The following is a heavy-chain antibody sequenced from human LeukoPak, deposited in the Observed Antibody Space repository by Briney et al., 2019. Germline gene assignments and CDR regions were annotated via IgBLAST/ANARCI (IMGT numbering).Heavy chain of an antibody. J-gene: IGHJ6*04. CDR1: GFTFSSYA. V-gene: IGHV3-23*01. CDR2: ISGSGGST. CDR3: AKGGPGYCSSTSCYHYYYYGMGV. Sequence: GGSLRLSCAASGFTFSSYAMSWVRQAPGKGLEWVSAISGSGGSTYYADSVKGRFTISRDNSKNTLYLQMNSLRAEDTAVYYCAKGGPGYCSSTSCYHYYYYGMGVWGKGTTVTVSS. D-gene: IGHD2-2*01.